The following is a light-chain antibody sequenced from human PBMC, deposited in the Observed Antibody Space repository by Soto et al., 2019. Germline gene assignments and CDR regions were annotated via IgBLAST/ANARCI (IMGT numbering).Light chain of an antibody. CDR2: ATS. CDR1: QSLGSTY. J-gene: IGKJ5*01. CDR3: QQFGSSPLT. V-gene: IGKV3-20*01. Sequence: ENVLAESPGTLSLSPGEGATLSCRASQSLGSTYLAWYQQKPGQAPRLLIYATSSRAPDIPDRFSGSGSGTDFTLTINRLEPEDFAVYYCQQFGSSPLTFGQGTRLEIK.